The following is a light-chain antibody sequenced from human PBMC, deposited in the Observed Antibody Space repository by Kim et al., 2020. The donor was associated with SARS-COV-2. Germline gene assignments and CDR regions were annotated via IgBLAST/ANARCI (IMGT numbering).Light chain of an antibody. CDR2: EDN. Sequence: GKTVTTACPRSSGSIASNYVQWYQQRPGSAPTTVIYEDNQRPSGVPDRFSGSIDSSSNSASLTISGLKTEDEADYYCQSYDSSPAVFGGGTQLTVL. J-gene: IGLJ2*01. CDR3: QSYDSSPAV. V-gene: IGLV6-57*03. CDR1: SGSIASNY.